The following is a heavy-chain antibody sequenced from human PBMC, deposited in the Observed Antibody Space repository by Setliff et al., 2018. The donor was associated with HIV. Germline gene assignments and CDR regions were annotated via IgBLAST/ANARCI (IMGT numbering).Heavy chain of an antibody. Sequence: ASVKVSCKASGYTFSSYGISWVRQAPGQGLEWMGWISTYNGNRNYAQKLQDRVTMTTDTSTNTAYMVLTSLRSDDTAVYYCARDRCNGIKCYLYNWFDPWGQGTLVTVPQ. V-gene: IGHV1-18*01. CDR1: GYTFSSYG. CDR3: ARDRCNGIKCYLYNWFDP. D-gene: IGHD2-15*01. CDR2: ISTYNGNR. J-gene: IGHJ5*02.